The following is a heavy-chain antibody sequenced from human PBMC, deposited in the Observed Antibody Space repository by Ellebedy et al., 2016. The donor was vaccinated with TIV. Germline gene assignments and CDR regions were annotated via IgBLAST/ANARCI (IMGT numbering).Heavy chain of an antibody. D-gene: IGHD1-14*01. J-gene: IGHJ2*01. V-gene: IGHV4-39*07. CDR3: ARGYRGSGYFDL. CDR2: INHSGST. Sequence: MPSETLSLTCTVSGGSISSSNYYWSWIRQPPGKGLEWIGEINHSGSTNYNPSLKSRVTISVDTSKNQFSLKLSSVTAADTAVYYCARGYRGSGYFDLWGRGTLVTVSS. CDR1: GGSISSSNYY.